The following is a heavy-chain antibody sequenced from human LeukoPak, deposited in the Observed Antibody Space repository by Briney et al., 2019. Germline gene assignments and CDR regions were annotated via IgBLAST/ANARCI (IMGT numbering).Heavy chain of an antibody. CDR3: ARDFGPSGYDTSGYDY. J-gene: IGHJ4*02. V-gene: IGHV3-21*06. CDR1: GFTFRSYN. CDR2: ISSSSSYI. D-gene: IGHD3-22*01. Sequence: GGSLRLSCAASGFTFRSYNMNWVRQAPGKGLEWVSFISSSSSYIYYADSVKGRFTISRDNAKNSLYLQMNSLRAEDTALYYCARDFGPSGYDTSGYDYWGQGTLVTVAS.